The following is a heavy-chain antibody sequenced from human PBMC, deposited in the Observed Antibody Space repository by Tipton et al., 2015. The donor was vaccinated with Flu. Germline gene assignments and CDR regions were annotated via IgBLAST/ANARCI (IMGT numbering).Heavy chain of an antibody. J-gene: IGHJ6*02. CDR2: IWYDGSNK. CDR1: GFTFSSYG. CDR3: ASDSRVGYNFREYYYYGMDV. Sequence: SLRLSCAASGFTFSSYGMHWVRQAPGKGLEWVAVIWYDGSNKYYADSVKGRFTISRDNSKNTLYLQMNSLRAEDTAVYYCASDSRVGYNFREYYYYGMDVWGQGTTVTVSS. V-gene: IGHV3-33*01. D-gene: IGHD5-24*01.